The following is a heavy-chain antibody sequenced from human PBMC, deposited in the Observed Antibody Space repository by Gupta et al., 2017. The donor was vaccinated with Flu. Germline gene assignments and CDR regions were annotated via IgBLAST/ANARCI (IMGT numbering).Heavy chain of an antibody. CDR1: FSDYT. J-gene: IGHJ4*02. CDR2: VLHVSGQT. D-gene: IGHD2-2*03. V-gene: IGHV1-69*01. CDR3: ERKRGGHCSGDTCYALYY. Sequence: FSDYTINWVRQAPGQGLEWMGEVLHVSGQTNDAQKYQGREKITEDEAKNTVYMELSIRRYEDNAVYYCERKRGGHCSGDTCYALYYWGPGPLV.